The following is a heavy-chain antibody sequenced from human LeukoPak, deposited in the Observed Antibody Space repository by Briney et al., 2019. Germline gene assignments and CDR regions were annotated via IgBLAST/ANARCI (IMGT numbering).Heavy chain of an antibody. CDR3: ARLVVQEAFGFDS. J-gene: IGHJ4*02. CDR1: SGSITTYY. Sequence: SETLSLTCSVSSGSITTYYWNWIRQAPGKEPEWIGYIHHSGSANHNPSLKSRVTLSIDTSKDQFFLRLTSVTAADTAVYYCARLVVQEAFGFDSWGQGTLVTVSS. V-gene: IGHV4-59*08. CDR2: IHHSGSA. D-gene: IGHD1-1*01.